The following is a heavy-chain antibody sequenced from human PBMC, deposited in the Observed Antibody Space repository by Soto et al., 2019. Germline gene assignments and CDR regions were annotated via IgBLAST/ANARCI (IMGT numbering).Heavy chain of an antibody. Sequence: PGGSLRLSCAASGFTFSSYWMSWVRQAPGKGLEWVANIKQDGSEKYYVDSVKGRFTISRDNAKNSLYLQMNSLRAEDTAVYYCASPQNYDSSGYSYYYYYYGMDVWGQGTTVTVSS. J-gene: IGHJ6*02. CDR2: IKQDGSEK. D-gene: IGHD3-22*01. CDR1: GFTFSSYW. V-gene: IGHV3-7*01. CDR3: ASPQNYDSSGYSYYYYYYGMDV.